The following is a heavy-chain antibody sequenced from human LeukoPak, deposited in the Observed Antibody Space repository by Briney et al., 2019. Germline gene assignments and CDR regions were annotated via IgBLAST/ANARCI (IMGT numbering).Heavy chain of an antibody. CDR2: IYSRGTT. Sequence: GGSLRLSCAASGFTVSSNYMSWVRQAPGKGLEWVSVIYSRGTTYYPHSLNGLFTISRDNSKNTLYLQINSLRAEDTAVYYCARGRQLAFDYWGQGTLLTVSS. D-gene: IGHD6-13*01. V-gene: IGHV3-53*01. J-gene: IGHJ4*02. CDR3: ARGRQLAFDY. CDR1: GFTVSSNY.